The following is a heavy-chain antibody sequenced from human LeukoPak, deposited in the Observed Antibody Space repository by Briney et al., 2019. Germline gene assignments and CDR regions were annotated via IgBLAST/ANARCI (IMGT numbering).Heavy chain of an antibody. CDR1: GYTFTGYY. J-gene: IGHJ3*02. Sequence: PGGSLRLSCAASGYTFTGYYMHWVRQAPGQGLEWMGWINPNSGGSNYAQKFQGRVTMTRDTSISTAYMELSRLRSDDTAVYYCARSRDGYESLIIDAFDIWGQGTMVTVSS. D-gene: IGHD5-24*01. V-gene: IGHV1-2*02. CDR2: INPNSGGS. CDR3: ARSRDGYESLIIDAFDI.